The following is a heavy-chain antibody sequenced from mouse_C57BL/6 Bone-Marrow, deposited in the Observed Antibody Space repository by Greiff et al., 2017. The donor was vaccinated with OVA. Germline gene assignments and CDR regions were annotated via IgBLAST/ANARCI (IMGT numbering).Heavy chain of an antibody. CDR1: GYTFTSYW. J-gene: IGHJ2*01. V-gene: IGHV1-52*01. CDR3: ARNYYGSSYFDD. Sequence: LQQPGAELVRPGSSVTLSCKASGYTFTSYWMHLVKQRPIQGLEWICNIDPSDSETHYTQQFKDKATLTVEKSCSTSYMQLSSLTSDDSAVYYCARNYYGSSYFDDWGQGTTRTVSS. D-gene: IGHD1-1*01. CDR2: IDPSDSET.